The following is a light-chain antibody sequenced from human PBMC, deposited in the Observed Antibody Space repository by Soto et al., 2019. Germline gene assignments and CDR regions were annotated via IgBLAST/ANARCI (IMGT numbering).Light chain of an antibody. J-gene: IGKJ4*01. CDR1: QSLLDSKGYNY. CDR2: LGS. CDR3: MQALQTPLT. Sequence: DIVMTQSPLSLPVTPGEPASISCRSSQSLLDSKGYNYLDWYLQKPGQSPQLLIYLGSNRASGVPDRFSGSGSGTDFTLKISRVEAEDVGVYYCMQALQTPLTFGGGTKVEIK. V-gene: IGKV2-28*01.